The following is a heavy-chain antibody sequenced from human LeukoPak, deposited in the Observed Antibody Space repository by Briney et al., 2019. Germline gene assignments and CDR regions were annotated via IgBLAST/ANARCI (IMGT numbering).Heavy chain of an antibody. CDR1: GFTFSSYV. CDR2: ISGSGSRT. Sequence: GGSLRLSCAAPGFTFSSYVMSWVRQAPGKGLEWVSAISGSGSRTYYADSVTGRFTISRDNSKNTLYLQMNSLRAEDTAVYYCAKDQLVAGTWGHGTLVTVSS. J-gene: IGHJ5*01. V-gene: IGHV3-23*01. D-gene: IGHD6-19*01. CDR3: AKDQLVAGT.